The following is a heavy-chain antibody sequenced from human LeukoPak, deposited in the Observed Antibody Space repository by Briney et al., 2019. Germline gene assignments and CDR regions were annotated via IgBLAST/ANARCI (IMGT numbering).Heavy chain of an antibody. CDR1: GFTFSSYA. D-gene: IGHD1-14*01. J-gene: IGHJ4*02. Sequence: PGGSLRLSCAASGFTFSSYAMSWVRQAPRKGLEWVSAIGVSGGSTYYADSVKGRFTISRDNSKNTLYLQMNSLRAEDTAVYYCAKHQQSARSFDYWGQGTLVTVSS. CDR3: AKHQQSARSFDY. V-gene: IGHV3-23*01. CDR2: IGVSGGST.